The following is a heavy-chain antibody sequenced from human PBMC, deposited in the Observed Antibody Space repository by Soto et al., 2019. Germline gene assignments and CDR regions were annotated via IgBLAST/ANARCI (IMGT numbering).Heavy chain of an antibody. D-gene: IGHD6-6*01. V-gene: IGHV3-7*01. Sequence: PGGSLRLSCAASGFTFSSYWMSWVRQAPGKGLEWVANIKQDGSEKYYVDSVKGRFTISRDNAKNSLYLQMNSLRAEDTAEYYCARETEYSSSSVWFDPWGQGTLVTVSS. CDR2: IKQDGSEK. CDR3: ARETEYSSSSVWFDP. CDR1: GFTFSSYW. J-gene: IGHJ5*02.